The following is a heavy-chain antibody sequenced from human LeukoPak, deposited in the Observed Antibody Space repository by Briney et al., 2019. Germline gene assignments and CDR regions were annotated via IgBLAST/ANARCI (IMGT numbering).Heavy chain of an antibody. CDR1: GGSLSGYY. Sequence: PSETLSLTCAVYGGSLSGYYWSWIRQPPGKGLEWIGEINHSGSTNYNTSLKSRVTISVDTSKNQFSLKLSSVTAADTAVYYCARGRTTLDYWGQGTLVTVSS. D-gene: IGHD1-14*01. CDR3: ARGRTTLDY. V-gene: IGHV4-34*01. CDR2: INHSGST. J-gene: IGHJ4*02.